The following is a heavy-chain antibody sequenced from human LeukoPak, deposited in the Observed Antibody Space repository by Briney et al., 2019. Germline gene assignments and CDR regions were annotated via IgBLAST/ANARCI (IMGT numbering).Heavy chain of an antibody. Sequence: GGSLRLSCAVSGFTFDDYAMHWDRQVAGKGLEWVSGINWNSDSIGYADSVKGRFTTSRDNAKNSLYLQMNSLRAEDTAFYYCAINGGGDSGYGNFDYWGQGSLVTVSS. CDR2: INWNSDSI. D-gene: IGHD5-12*01. J-gene: IGHJ4*02. V-gene: IGHV3-9*01. CDR3: AINGGGDSGYGNFDY. CDR1: GFTFDDYA.